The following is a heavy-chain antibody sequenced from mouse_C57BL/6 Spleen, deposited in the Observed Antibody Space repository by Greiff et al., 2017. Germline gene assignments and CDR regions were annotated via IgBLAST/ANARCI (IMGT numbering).Heavy chain of an antibody. V-gene: IGHV2-3*01. J-gene: IGHJ3*01. CDR3: AKFDAPFAY. CDR1: GFSFTSYG. Sequence: QVQLKESGPGLVAPSQSLSISCTVSGFSFTSYGVSWVRQPPGKGLEWLGVIWGDGGTTYHSAIISRLSISKDNSTSQVFFKLNSLQTDDTSTYYCAKFDAPFAYWGQGTLVTVSA. D-gene: IGHD2-3*01. CDR2: IWGDGGT.